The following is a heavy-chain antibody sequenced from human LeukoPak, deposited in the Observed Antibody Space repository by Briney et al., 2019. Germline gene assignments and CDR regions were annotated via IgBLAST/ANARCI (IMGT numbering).Heavy chain of an antibody. CDR2: INHSGST. J-gene: IGHJ4*02. D-gene: IGHD3-22*01. Sequence: SETLSLTCAVYGGSFSGYYWSWIRQPPGKGLEWIGEINHSGSTNYNPYLKTRVTISVDTSKNQFSLKLSSVTAADTAVYYCARGRATLYDSSGYYTFDHWGQGTLVTVSS. CDR1: GGSFSGYY. V-gene: IGHV4-34*01. CDR3: ARGRATLYDSSGYYTFDH.